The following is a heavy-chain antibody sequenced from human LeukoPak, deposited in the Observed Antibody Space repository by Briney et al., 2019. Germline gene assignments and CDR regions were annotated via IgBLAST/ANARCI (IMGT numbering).Heavy chain of an antibody. J-gene: IGHJ3*02. Sequence: PSETLSLTCTVSGGSISSYYWSWIRQPAGEGLEWIGHIYTSGSTKYSSSLKSRVTMSVDTSKNQFSLKLSSVTAADTAVYYCARVADYYDSSGYSPGAFDIWGQGTMVTVSS. CDR2: IYTSGST. D-gene: IGHD3-22*01. CDR1: GGSISSYY. V-gene: IGHV4-4*07. CDR3: ARVADYYDSSGYSPGAFDI.